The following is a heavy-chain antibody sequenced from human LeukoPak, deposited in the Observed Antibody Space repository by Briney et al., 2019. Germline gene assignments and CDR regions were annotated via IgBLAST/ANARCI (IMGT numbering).Heavy chain of an antibody. J-gene: IGHJ6*04. CDR3: ARELPGDV. Sequence: ASVKVSCKASGYTFTKYVVHWVRQAPGQRPEWTGWINAGNGDTKYSQKFQGRVTITRDTSASTAYMELSSLRSEDTAVYYCARELPGDVWGKGTTVTVSS. V-gene: IGHV1-3*01. CDR2: INAGNGDT. CDR1: GYTFTKYV.